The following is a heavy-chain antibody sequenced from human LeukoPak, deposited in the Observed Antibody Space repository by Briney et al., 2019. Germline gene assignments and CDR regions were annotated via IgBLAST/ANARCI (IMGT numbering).Heavy chain of an antibody. Sequence: GGSLRLSCAASGFTFSSYAMSWVRQAPGKGLEWVSVISGSGGDTYYADSVKGRFTISRDNSKNMLYLQMNGLRAEDTAVYYCAKDRGNTTVTTVDYWGQGTLVTVS. J-gene: IGHJ4*02. CDR2: ISGSGGDT. D-gene: IGHD4-11*01. CDR3: AKDRGNTTVTTVDY. V-gene: IGHV3-23*01. CDR1: GFTFSSYA.